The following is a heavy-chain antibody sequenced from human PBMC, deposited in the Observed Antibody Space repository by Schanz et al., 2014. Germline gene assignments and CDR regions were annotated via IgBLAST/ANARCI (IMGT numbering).Heavy chain of an antibody. D-gene: IGHD4-4*01. CDR2: IYYTGTT. J-gene: IGHJ3*02. CDR3: ARRDNYLSAFDI. Sequence: QLQLQESGPGLVKPSETLSLTCTVSGASISGSSDYWGWIRQSPGKGLEWIGNIYYTGTTYYNPSLKGRVSISVDTSKNQVPLKLPSVTAADTAVFYCARRDNYLSAFDIWGQGTMVTVSS. CDR1: GASISGSSDY. V-gene: IGHV4-39*01.